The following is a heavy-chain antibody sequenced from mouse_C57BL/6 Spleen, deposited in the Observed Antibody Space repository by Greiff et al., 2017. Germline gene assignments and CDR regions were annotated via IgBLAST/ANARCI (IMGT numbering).Heavy chain of an antibody. CDR2: INPSTGGT. CDR3: ASEDSSGSYAMDY. D-gene: IGHD3-2*02. Sequence: VQLQQSGPELVKPGASVKISCKASGYSFTGYYMNWVKQSPEKSLEWIGEINPSTGGTTYNQKFKAKATLTVDKSSSTAYMQLKSLTSEDSAVYYCASEDSSGSYAMDYWGQGTSVTVSS. J-gene: IGHJ4*01. V-gene: IGHV1-42*01. CDR1: GYSFTGYY.